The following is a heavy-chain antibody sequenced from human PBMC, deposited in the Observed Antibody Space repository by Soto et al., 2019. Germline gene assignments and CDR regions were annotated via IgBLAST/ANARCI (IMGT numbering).Heavy chain of an antibody. Sequence: GVLRLSCAASGFTFGNYDMTWVRQAPGKGLECVSRISGSGGGTYYADSVKGRFTISRDNSENTLYLHLNSLRVEDTAIYYCARIPPRYDPLTGPGYWGQGALVTVSS. CDR1: GFTFGNYD. V-gene: IGHV3-23*01. CDR2: ISGSGGGT. CDR3: ARIPPRYDPLTGPGY. D-gene: IGHD3-9*01. J-gene: IGHJ4*02.